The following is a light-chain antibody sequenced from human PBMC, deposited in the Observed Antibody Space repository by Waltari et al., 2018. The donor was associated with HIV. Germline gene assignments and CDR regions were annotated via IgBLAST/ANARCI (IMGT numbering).Light chain of an antibody. J-gene: IGLJ2*01. CDR2: DDS. Sequence: SYVLTQPPSVSVAPGQTDRFSCGGLHIETKSVHWYQQRPGQAPVVVVYDDSDRPSGIPERFSGSNSGNTATLTINRVEAGDEADYYCQVWDSSSDLNVVFGGGTKLTVL. V-gene: IGLV3-21*02. CDR3: QVWDSSSDLNVV. CDR1: HIETKS.